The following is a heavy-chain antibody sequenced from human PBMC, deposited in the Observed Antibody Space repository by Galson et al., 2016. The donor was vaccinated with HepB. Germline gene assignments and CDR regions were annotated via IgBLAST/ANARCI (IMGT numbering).Heavy chain of an antibody. CDR2: IKSRTDGGTA. CDR3: SNHYGSGTYYEFDP. J-gene: IGHJ5*02. Sequence: SLRLSCAASRFTFSRAWMNWVRQAPGKGLEWVGRIKSRTDGGTADHAAPVKGRFIISRDDSKNTLYLQMNSLKTEDTAVYYCSNHYGSGTYYEFDPWGQGTPVTVSS. CDR1: RFTFSRAW. V-gene: IGHV3-15*01. D-gene: IGHD3-10*01.